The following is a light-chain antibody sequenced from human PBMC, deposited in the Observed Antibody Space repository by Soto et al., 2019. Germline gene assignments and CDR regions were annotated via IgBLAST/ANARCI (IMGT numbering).Light chain of an antibody. CDR2: DAS. J-gene: IGKJ1*01. CDR1: QSVSTY. CDR3: QQRGNWPRT. V-gene: IGKV3-11*01. Sequence: EIVLTQSPATLSLSPGERATLSCRASQSVSTYLAWYQQKPGQAPRLLIYDASNRATSIPARFSGGGSGTDFTLTISSLEPEDFAVYYCQQRGNWPRTFGQGTKVEIQ.